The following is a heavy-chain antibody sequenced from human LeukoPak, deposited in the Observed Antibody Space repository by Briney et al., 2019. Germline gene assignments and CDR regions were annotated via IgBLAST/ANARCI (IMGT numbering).Heavy chain of an antibody. J-gene: IGHJ4*02. CDR2: IYYSGTT. CDR1: GGSISSHY. CDR3: ARGPTYYDILTAYYTFPYFDY. Sequence: SETLSLTCTVSGGSISSHYWSWIRQPPGRGLEWIGYIYYSGTTNYNPSLKSRVTISVDTSKNQFSLKLSSVTAADTAVYYCARGPTYYDILTAYYTFPYFDYWGQGTLVTVSS. V-gene: IGHV4-59*11. D-gene: IGHD3-9*01.